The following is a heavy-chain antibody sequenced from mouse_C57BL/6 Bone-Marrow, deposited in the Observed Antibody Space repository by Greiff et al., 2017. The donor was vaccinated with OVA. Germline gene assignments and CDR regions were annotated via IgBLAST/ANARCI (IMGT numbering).Heavy chain of an antibody. CDR3: ARSTVVATGAMDY. J-gene: IGHJ4*01. Sequence: QVQLMQPGAEFVKPGASVKLSCKASGYTFSSYWMHWVKQRPGRGLEWIGRIDPNSGGTKYKEKLKSKVTLTVDKPTSTVYMQLSSLTSEDTAVYYCARSTVVATGAMDYWGQGTSVTVSS. CDR2: IDPNSGGT. CDR1: GYTFSSYW. V-gene: IGHV1-72*01. D-gene: IGHD1-1*01.